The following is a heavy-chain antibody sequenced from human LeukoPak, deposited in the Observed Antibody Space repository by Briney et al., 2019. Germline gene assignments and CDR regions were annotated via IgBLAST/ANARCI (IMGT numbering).Heavy chain of an antibody. D-gene: IGHD1-26*01. J-gene: IGHJ4*02. CDR1: GFTFSSYS. Sequence: GGSLRLSCAASGFTFSSYSMNWVRQAPGKGLERVSYISSSSTIYYADSVKGRFTISRDNAKNSLYLQMNSLRAEDTAVYYCARSVVSGRNGYWGQGTLVTVSS. CDR2: ISSSSTI. CDR3: ARSVVSGRNGY. V-gene: IGHV3-48*01.